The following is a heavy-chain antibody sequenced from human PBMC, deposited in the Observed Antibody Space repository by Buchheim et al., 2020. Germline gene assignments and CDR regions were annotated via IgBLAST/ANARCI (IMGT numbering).Heavy chain of an antibody. V-gene: IGHV4-4*02. Sequence: QEQLQESGPGLVKPSGTLSLTCAVSGGSISSSNWRSWVRQPPGKGLEWIGEIYHSGTTNYNPSLKTRVTISADKSKKQVPLKLTSVTAAETAVYYCANRIATRAEWFDPWGQGTL. CDR3: ANRIATRAEWFDP. D-gene: IGHD6-6*01. CDR2: IYHSGTT. J-gene: IGHJ5*02. CDR1: GGSISSSNW.